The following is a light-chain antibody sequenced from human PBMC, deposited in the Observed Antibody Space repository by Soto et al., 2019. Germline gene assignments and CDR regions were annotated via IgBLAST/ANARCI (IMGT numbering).Light chain of an antibody. CDR1: QDIAIY. J-gene: IGKJ2*01. CDR2: AAS. Sequence: IQLTQSPSSLSASVGDRVTITCRASQDIAIYLAWYQQKPGEAPKLLIYAASTLYGGVPSRFSGSGSGTDFALTITSLQAEDFATYFCQQFDTLPPAFGQGTKLEIK. V-gene: IGKV1-9*01. CDR3: QQFDTLPPA.